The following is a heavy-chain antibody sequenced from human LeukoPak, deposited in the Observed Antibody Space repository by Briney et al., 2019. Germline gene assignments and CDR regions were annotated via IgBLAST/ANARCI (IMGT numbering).Heavy chain of an antibody. J-gene: IGHJ4*02. CDR1: GGSFSGYY. CDR2: INHSGST. Sequence: SETLSLTCAVYGGSFSGYYWSWIRQPPGKGLEWIGEINHSGSTYYNPSLKSRVTISVDTSKNQFSLKLSSVTAADTAVYYCARWDRDYWGQGTLVTVSS. V-gene: IGHV4-34*01. CDR3: ARWDRDY. D-gene: IGHD1-26*01.